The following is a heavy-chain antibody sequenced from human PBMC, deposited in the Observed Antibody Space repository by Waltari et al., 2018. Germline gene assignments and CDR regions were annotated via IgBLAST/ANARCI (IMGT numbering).Heavy chain of an antibody. CDR3: AGLEAAALALTD. CDR1: GGSISSHY. CDR2: IYYSVST. Sequence: QVQLQESGPGLVKPSETLSLTCTVSGGSISSHYWSWIRQPPGKGLEWIGYIYYSVSTNYNPSLKSRFTISVDTSKNQFSLKLSSVTAADTAVYYCAGLEAAALALTDWGQGTLVTVSS. J-gene: IGHJ4*02. D-gene: IGHD6-13*01. V-gene: IGHV4-59*11.